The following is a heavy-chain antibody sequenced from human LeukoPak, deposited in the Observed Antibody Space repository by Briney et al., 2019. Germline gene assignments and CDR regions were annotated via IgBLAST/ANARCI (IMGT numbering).Heavy chain of an antibody. CDR1: GYTFTSYY. CDR2: INPSGGST. J-gene: IGHJ5*02. D-gene: IGHD3-3*01. V-gene: IGHV1-46*01. CDR3: ARDPKSSDFWSGYYMHWFDP. Sequence: ASVKVSCKASGYTFTSYYMHWVRPAPGQGLEWMGIINPSGGSTSYAQKFQGRVTMTRDTSTSTVYMELSSLRSEDTAVYYCARDPKSSDFWSGYYMHWFDPWGQGTLVTVSS.